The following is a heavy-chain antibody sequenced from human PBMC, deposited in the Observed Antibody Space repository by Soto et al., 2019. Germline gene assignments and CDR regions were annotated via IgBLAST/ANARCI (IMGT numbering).Heavy chain of an antibody. Sequence: SETLSLTCTVSGGSVSSGNYYCSWIRQPPGKGLEWIGYIYYSGSTNYNPSLKSRATISVDTSKNQFSLKLSSVTAADTAVYYCARSDGRYWGQGTLVTVSS. V-gene: IGHV4-61*01. CDR2: IYYSGST. J-gene: IGHJ4*02. CDR1: GGSVSSGNYY. CDR3: ARSDGRY.